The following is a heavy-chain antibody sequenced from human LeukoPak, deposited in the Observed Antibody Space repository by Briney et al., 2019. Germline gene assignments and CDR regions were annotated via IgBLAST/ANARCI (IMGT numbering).Heavy chain of an antibody. J-gene: IGHJ4*02. D-gene: IGHD6-13*01. CDR2: IYTSGST. CDR1: GGSISGYY. CDR3: ARHLVRSWYYFDY. Sequence: SETLSLTCTVSGGSISGYYWSWIRQPAGKGLEWIGRIYTSGSTNYNPSLKSRVTMSVDTSKNQFSLKLSSVTAADTAVYYCARHLVRSWYYFDYWGQGTLVTVSS. V-gene: IGHV4-4*07.